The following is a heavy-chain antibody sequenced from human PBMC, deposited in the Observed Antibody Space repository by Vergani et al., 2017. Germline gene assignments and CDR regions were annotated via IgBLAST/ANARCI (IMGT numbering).Heavy chain of an antibody. V-gene: IGHV3-48*04. J-gene: IGHJ4*02. CDR2: ISSSSSYT. CDR1: GFTFSSYA. D-gene: IGHD1-26*01. Sequence: EVQLLESGGGLVQPGGSLRLSCAASGFTFSSYAMSWVRQAPGKGLEWVSYISSSSSYTNYADSVKGRFTISRDNAKNSLYLQMNSLRAEDTAVYYCARDEVGATTFDYWGQGTLVTVSS. CDR3: ARDEVGATTFDY.